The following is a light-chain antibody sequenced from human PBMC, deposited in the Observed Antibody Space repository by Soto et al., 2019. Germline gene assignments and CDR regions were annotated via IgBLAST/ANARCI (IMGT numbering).Light chain of an antibody. J-gene: IGKJ1*01. CDR2: SAS. Sequence: DIQMTQSPSSLYPSVGDRVTITCRASQDTRRYLRWYQQKTGTDPKFLIYSASCLHSGVPSRFSGSGSVTDFTLTISSMQPEEFATYCCLQTYSTPWTFGQGTTVEI. CDR1: QDTRRY. V-gene: IGKV1-39*01. CDR3: LQTYSTPWT.